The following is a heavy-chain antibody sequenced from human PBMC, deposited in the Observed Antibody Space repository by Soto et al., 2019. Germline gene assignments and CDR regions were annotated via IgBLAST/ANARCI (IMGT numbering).Heavy chain of an antibody. J-gene: IGHJ6*04. Sequence: QVQLVQSGAEVKKPGSSVKVSCKASGGTFSSYAISWVRQAPGQGLEWMGGIIPMFGTPNYAQKFHGRVTITADESTRTAYVELSSVRSEDTAVYYCARDQGPGYYYDGMDVWGKGTTVTVSS. CDR2: IIPMFGTP. D-gene: IGHD3-22*01. V-gene: IGHV1-69*01. CDR3: ARDQGPGYYYDGMDV. CDR1: GGTFSSYA.